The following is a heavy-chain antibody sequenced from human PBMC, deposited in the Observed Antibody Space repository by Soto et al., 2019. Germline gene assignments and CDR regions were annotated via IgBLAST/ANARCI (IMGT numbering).Heavy chain of an antibody. V-gene: IGHV4-30-4*01. D-gene: IGHD3-3*01. J-gene: IGHJ5*02. CDR1: GGSISSGDYY. CDR2: IYYSGST. CDR3: ARGRFLEWLLSGWFDP. Sequence: SETLSVTCTVSGGSISSGDYYWSWIRQPPGKGLEWIGYIYYSGSTYYNPSLKSRVTISVDTSKNQFSLKLSSVTAADTAVYYCARGRFLEWLLSGWFDPWGQGTLVTVSS.